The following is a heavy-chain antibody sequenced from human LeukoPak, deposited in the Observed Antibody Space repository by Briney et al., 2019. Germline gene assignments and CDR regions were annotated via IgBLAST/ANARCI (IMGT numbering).Heavy chain of an antibody. D-gene: IGHD1-1*01. CDR1: GFTFSRYA. CDR3: AKGSRLDSYDY. CDR2: IRGDGGSI. Sequence: QPGGSLRLSCAASGFTFSRYAMSWVRQAPGKGLEWVSSIRGDGGSIWYADFVKGRFTISRDNSKNTLYLQMNSLRSEDTAIYYCAKGSRLDSYDYWGRGTLVTVSS. V-gene: IGHV3-23*01. J-gene: IGHJ4*02.